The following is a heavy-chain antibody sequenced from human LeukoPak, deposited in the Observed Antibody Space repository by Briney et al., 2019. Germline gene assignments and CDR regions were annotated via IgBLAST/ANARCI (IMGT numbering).Heavy chain of an antibody. D-gene: IGHD1-26*01. CDR2: IYYSGST. Sequence: SETLSLTCAVYGGSFSSYYWGWIRQPPGKGLEWIGSIYYSGSTYYNPSLKSRVTISVDTSKNQFSLKLSSVTAADTAVYYCARHWDNWGKGTTVTVSS. CDR3: ARHWDN. J-gene: IGHJ6*04. CDR1: GGSFSSYY. V-gene: IGHV4-39*01.